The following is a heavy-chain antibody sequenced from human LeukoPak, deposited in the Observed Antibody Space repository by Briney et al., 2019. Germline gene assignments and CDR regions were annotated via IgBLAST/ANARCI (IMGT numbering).Heavy chain of an antibody. Sequence: PSETLSLTCTVSGGSISSSSYYWGWIRQPPGKGLEWIGSIYYSGSTYYNPSLKSRVTISVDTSKNQFSLKLSSVTAADTAVYYCASTQLRGFYFDYWGQGTLVTVSS. V-gene: IGHV4-39*07. J-gene: IGHJ4*02. CDR2: IYYSGST. CDR3: ASTQLRGFYFDY. CDR1: GGSISSSSYY. D-gene: IGHD3-10*01.